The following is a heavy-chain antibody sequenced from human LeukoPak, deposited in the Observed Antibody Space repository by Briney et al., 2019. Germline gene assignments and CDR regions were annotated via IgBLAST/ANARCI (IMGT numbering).Heavy chain of an antibody. CDR1: GGSFSGYY. V-gene: IGHV4-34*01. Sequence: SETLSLTCAVYGGSFSGYYWSWIRQPPGKGLEWIGEINHSGSTNYNPSLKSRVTISVDTSKNQFSLKLSSVTAADTAVYYCARMEARYYDFWSGYADAFDIWGQGTMVTVSS. CDR2: INHSGST. D-gene: IGHD3-3*01. CDR3: ARMEARYYDFWSGYADAFDI. J-gene: IGHJ3*02.